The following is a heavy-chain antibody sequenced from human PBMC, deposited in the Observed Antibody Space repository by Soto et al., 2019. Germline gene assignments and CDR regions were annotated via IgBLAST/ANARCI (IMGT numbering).Heavy chain of an antibody. V-gene: IGHV4-39*01. Sequence: SETLSLTCTVSGGSISSSTNYWGWVRQPPGKGLEWLGSIYYSGSTYYNPSLKSRVTISVDTSKNQFSLKLSSVTAADTAVYYCASCIGAAGPRNWFDPWGQGTLVTVSS. CDR3: ASCIGAAGPRNWFDP. CDR1: GGSISSSTNY. D-gene: IGHD6-13*01. CDR2: IYYSGST. J-gene: IGHJ5*02.